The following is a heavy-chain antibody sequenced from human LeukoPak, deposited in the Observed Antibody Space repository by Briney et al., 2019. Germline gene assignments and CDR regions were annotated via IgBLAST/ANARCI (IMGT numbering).Heavy chain of an antibody. J-gene: IGHJ4*02. CDR3: ARASNYYYVGFDY. Sequence: SETLSLTCAVYGGSFSGYYWSWIRQPPGKGLEWIGSIFYSGSTYYNPSLKSRLTTSVDTSKKQFSLRLSSVTAADTAVYYCARASNYYYVGFDYWGQGTLVTVSS. CDR1: GGSFSGYY. CDR2: IFYSGST. V-gene: IGHV4-34*12. D-gene: IGHD3-16*01.